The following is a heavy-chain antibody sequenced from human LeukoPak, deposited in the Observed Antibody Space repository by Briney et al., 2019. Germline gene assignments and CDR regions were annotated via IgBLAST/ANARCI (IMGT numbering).Heavy chain of an antibody. J-gene: IGHJ4*02. CDR2: INTNTGNP. V-gene: IGHV7-4-1*02. Sequence: ASVKVSCKASGYTFTSYAMNWVRQAPGQGLEWMGWINTNTGNPTYAQGFTGRFVFSLDTSVSTAYLKISSLKAEDTAVYYCARVLADYDFWSGYYTGLETTGFDYWGQGTLVTVSS. CDR1: GYTFTSYA. CDR3: ARVLADYDFWSGYYTGLETTGFDY. D-gene: IGHD3-3*01.